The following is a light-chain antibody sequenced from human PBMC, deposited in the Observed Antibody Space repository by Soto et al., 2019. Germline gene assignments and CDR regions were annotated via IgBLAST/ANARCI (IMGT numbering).Light chain of an antibody. CDR1: SSDVGGYNY. V-gene: IGLV2-11*01. J-gene: IGLJ1*01. CDR2: DGS. CDR3: CSYAGRYTYV. Sequence: QSVLTQPRSVSGSPGQSVTISCTGASSDVGGYNYVSWYQQHPGKAPKLMVYDGSKRPSGVPDRFSGSKSGNTASLTISGLQTEDEADYYCCSYAGRYTYVFGTGTKLTVL.